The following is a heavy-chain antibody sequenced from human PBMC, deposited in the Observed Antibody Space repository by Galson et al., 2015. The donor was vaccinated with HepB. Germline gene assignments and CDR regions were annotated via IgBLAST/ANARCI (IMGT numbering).Heavy chain of an antibody. J-gene: IGHJ1*01. V-gene: IGHV4-34*01. D-gene: IGHD4-17*01. Sequence: ETLSLTCAVYGGSFSGYYWSWIRQPPGKGLEWIGEINHSGSTNYNPSLKSRVTISVDTSKNQFSLKLSSVTAADTAVYYCARGLRRGTFQHWGQGTLVTVSS. CDR1: GGSFSGYY. CDR2: INHSGST. CDR3: ARGLRRGTFQH.